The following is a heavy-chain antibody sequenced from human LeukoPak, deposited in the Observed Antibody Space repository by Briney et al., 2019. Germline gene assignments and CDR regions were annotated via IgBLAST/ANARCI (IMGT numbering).Heavy chain of an antibody. CDR1: GYTITIYY. V-gene: IGHV1-46*01. CDR2: INPSGGST. Sequence: ASVKVSCKASGYTITIYYMHWVRQAPGQGLEWMGIINPSGGSTSYAQKFQGRVTMTRDMSTSTDYMELSSLRSEDTAVYYCARDNSVEDTAWWFDPWGQGTLVTVSS. D-gene: IGHD4-23*01. CDR3: ARDNSVEDTAWWFDP. J-gene: IGHJ5*02.